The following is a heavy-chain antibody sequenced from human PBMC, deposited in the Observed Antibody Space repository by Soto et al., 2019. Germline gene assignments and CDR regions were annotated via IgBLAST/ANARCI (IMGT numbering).Heavy chain of an antibody. V-gene: IGHV3-23*01. J-gene: IGHJ4*02. CDR2: ITGSGFNT. CDR1: GFTFSSYA. Sequence: PGGSLRLSCAASGFTFSSYAMSWVRQAPGKGLEWVSAITGSGFNTYYADSVKGRFTISRDNSKNTLSLQMNSLRAEDTAVYYCAKGYVSYYFDYWGQGALVTAPQ. CDR3: AKGYVSYYFDY. D-gene: IGHD1-1*01.